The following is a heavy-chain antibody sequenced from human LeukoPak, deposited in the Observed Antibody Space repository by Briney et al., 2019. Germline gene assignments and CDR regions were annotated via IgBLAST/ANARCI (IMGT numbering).Heavy chain of an antibody. Sequence: PGGSLRLSCAASGFTFSSYAMSWVRQAPGKGLEWVSAISGSGGSTYYADSVKGRFTISRDNSKNTLYLQMSSLGAEDTAVYYCARATRGLYYYYGMDVWGQGTTVTVSS. CDR1: GFTFSSYA. CDR2: ISGSGGST. V-gene: IGHV3-23*01. J-gene: IGHJ6*02. D-gene: IGHD2-2*01. CDR3: ARATRGLYYYYGMDV.